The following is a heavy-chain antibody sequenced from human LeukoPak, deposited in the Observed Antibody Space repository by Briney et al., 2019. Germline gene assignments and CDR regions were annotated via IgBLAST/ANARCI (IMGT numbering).Heavy chain of an antibody. CDR3: VLPVMILNGYFHH. J-gene: IGHJ1*01. V-gene: IGHV3-30*03. CDR2: ISYGANNK. D-gene: IGHD3-3*01. CDR1: GFSSYG. Sequence: GESLKISCAASGFSSYGMHWVRQAPGKGLEWVAVISYGANNKYYADSVKGRFTISRDNSNNTLYLQMDSLRAEDTAVYYCVLPVMILNGYFHHWGQGTLVTVSS.